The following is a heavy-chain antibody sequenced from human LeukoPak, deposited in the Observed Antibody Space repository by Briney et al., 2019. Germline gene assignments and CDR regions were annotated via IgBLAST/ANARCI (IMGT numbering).Heavy chain of an antibody. CDR3: TSIHYYDSSGYYYYLGY. Sequence: GGSLRLSCAASGFTFSGSAMHWVRKASGKWLEWVGRISSKANSYATAYAASVKGRFTISRDDSKNTAYLQMNSLKTEDTAVYYCTSIHYYDSSGYYYYLGYWGQGTLVTVSS. CDR2: ISSKANSYAT. V-gene: IGHV3-73*01. J-gene: IGHJ4*02. CDR1: GFTFSGSA. D-gene: IGHD3-22*01.